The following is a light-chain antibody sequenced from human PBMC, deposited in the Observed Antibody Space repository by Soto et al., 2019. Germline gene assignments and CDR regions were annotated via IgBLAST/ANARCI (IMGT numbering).Light chain of an antibody. CDR1: SSDVGGYNY. CDR3: SSYTSSSTLVV. CDR2: DVS. Sequence: QSALTQPASVSGSPGQSITISCTGTSSDVGGYNYVSWYHQHPGKAPKLRIYDVSNRPSGVSNRFSGSKSGNTASLTISGLQAEDEADYYCSSYTSSSTLVVFGGGTKVTVL. J-gene: IGLJ2*01. V-gene: IGLV2-14*01.